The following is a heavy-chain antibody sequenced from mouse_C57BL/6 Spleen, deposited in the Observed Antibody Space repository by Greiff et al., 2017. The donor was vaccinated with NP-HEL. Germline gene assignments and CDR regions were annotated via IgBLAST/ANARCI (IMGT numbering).Heavy chain of an antibody. Sequence: QVQLQQSGAELVKPGASVKLSCKASGYTFTEYTIHWVKQRSGQGLEWIGWFYPGSGSIKYNEKFKDKATLTADKSSSTVYMELSRLTSEDSAVYFCSRHEGGAHYGSSYGYFDYWGQGTTLTVSS. D-gene: IGHD1-1*01. V-gene: IGHV1-62-2*01. J-gene: IGHJ2*01. CDR1: GYTFTEYT. CDR3: SRHEGGAHYGSSYGYFDY. CDR2: FYPGSGSI.